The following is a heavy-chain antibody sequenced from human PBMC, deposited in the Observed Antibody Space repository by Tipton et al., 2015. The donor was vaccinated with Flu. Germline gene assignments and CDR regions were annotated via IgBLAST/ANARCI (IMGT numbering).Heavy chain of an antibody. J-gene: IGHJ5*02. CDR1: GGSISSGGYY. V-gene: IGHV4-31*03. Sequence: TLSLTCTVSGGSISSGGYYWSWIRQHPGKGPEWIGYIYYSGSTYYNPSLKSRVTISVDTSKNQFSLKLSSVTAADTAVYYCARREEYYDFWSGYYTRGWFDPWGQGTLVTVSS. D-gene: IGHD3-3*01. CDR3: ARREEYYDFWSGYYTRGWFDP. CDR2: IYYSGST.